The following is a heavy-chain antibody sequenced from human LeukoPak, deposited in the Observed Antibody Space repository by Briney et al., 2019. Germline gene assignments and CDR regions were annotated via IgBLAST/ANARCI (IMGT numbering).Heavy chain of an antibody. D-gene: IGHD6-19*01. J-gene: IGHJ4*02. CDR2: ISGSGSST. CDR3: AKGTSSSGWYL. V-gene: IGHV3-23*01. CDR1: GFTFSSYA. Sequence: GGSLRLSCAASGFTFSSYAMSWVRQAPGKGLEWVSAISGSGSSTYYADSAKGRFTISRDNSKNTLYLQMNSLRAEDTAVYYCAKGTSSSGWYLWGQGTLVTVSS.